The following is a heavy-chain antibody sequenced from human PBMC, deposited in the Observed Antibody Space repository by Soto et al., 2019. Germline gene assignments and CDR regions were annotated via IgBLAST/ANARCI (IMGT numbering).Heavy chain of an antibody. D-gene: IGHD6-19*01. Sequence: PGGSLRLSCAASGFTFNNYGIHWVRQAPGKGLEWVTVISSDGNTKYYADSVKGRFTISRDNSKNTLYLQMDSLRPEDTAVYYCAKEIAVAGDFDYWGHGTLVTVSS. CDR1: GFTFNNYG. V-gene: IGHV3-30*18. CDR3: AKEIAVAGDFDY. CDR2: ISSDGNTK. J-gene: IGHJ4*01.